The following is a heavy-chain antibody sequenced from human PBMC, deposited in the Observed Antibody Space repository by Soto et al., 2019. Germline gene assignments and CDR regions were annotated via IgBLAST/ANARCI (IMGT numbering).Heavy chain of an antibody. V-gene: IGHV1-18*04. CDR1: GYTFTSYG. Sequence: QVQLVQSGAEVKKPGASVKVSCKASGYTFTSYGISWVRQAPGQGLEWMGWISAYNGNTNYAQKLQGRVTMTTDTSTSTAYMELRSLRSDDTAVYYCARHFPRYCSSTSCYSGYGMDVWGQGTAVTVSS. J-gene: IGHJ6*02. CDR3: ARHFPRYCSSTSCYSGYGMDV. D-gene: IGHD2-2*02. CDR2: ISAYNGNT.